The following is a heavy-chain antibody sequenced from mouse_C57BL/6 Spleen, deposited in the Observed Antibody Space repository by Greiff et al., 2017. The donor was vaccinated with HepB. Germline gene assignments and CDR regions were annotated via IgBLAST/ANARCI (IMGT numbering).Heavy chain of an antibody. CDR1: GYTFTDYY. D-gene: IGHD1-1*01. CDR3: ARLGYGPFAY. Sequence: EVQLQQSGPELVKPGASVKISCKASGYTFTDYYMNWVKQSHGKSLEWIGDINPNNGGTSYNQKFKGKATLTVDKSSSTAYMELRSLTSEDSAVYYCARLGYGPFAYWGHGTLVTVSA. CDR2: INPNNGGT. V-gene: IGHV1-26*01. J-gene: IGHJ3*01.